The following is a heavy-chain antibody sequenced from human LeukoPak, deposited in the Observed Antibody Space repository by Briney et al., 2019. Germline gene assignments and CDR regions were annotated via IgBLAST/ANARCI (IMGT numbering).Heavy chain of an antibody. CDR3: ARLTAVAGILY. CDR1: GYSISSGYY. J-gene: IGHJ4*02. CDR2: IYHSGST. D-gene: IGHD6-19*01. Sequence: PSETLSLTCTVSGYSISSGYYWGWIRQPPGEGLEWIGSIYHSGSTYYNPSLKSRVTISVDTSKNQFSLKLSSVTAADTAVYYCARLTAVAGILYWGQGTLVTVSS. V-gene: IGHV4-38-2*02.